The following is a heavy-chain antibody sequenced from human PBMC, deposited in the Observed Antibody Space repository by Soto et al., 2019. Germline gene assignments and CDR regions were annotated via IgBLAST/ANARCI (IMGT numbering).Heavy chain of an antibody. V-gene: IGHV3-23*01. CDR3: AKDPGLERAYLFDY. CDR1: GFTFSSYA. CDR2: ISGGGGST. D-gene: IGHD1-1*01. J-gene: IGHJ4*02. Sequence: LRLSCAASGFTFSSYAMSWVRQAPGKGLEWVSAISGGGGSTYYADSVKGRFTISRDNSKNTLYLQMNSLRAEDTAVYYCAKDPGLERAYLFDYWGQGTLVTVSS.